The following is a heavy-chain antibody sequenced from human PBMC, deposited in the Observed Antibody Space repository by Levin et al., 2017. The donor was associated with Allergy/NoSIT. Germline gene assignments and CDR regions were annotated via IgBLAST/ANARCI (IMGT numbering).Heavy chain of an antibody. Sequence: GGSLRLSCAASGFTFSSYEMNWVRQAPGKGLEWVSYISSSGSTIYYADSVKGRFTISRDNAKNSLYLQMNSLRAEDTAVYYCATPPTNYYYYGMDVWGQGTTVTVSS. V-gene: IGHV3-48*03. CDR2: ISSSGSTI. D-gene: IGHD5-24*01. J-gene: IGHJ6*02. CDR1: GFTFSSYE. CDR3: ATPPTNYYYYGMDV.